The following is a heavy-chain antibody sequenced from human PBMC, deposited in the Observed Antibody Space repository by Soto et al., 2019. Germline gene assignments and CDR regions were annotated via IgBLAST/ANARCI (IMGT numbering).Heavy chain of an antibody. J-gene: IGHJ6*02. CDR3: AKETVEATYSFYGMDV. CDR2: VSFDSKNK. D-gene: IGHD7-27*01. CDR1: GFSFDSYS. Sequence: PGGSLRLSCAASGFSFDSYSMHWVRQALGKGLEWVTTVSFDSKNKYYIDSVEGRFTISRDSSKKMLYLQMNSLRHEDMAVYYCAKETVEATYSFYGMDVWGPGTTVTVSS. V-gene: IGHV3-30*18.